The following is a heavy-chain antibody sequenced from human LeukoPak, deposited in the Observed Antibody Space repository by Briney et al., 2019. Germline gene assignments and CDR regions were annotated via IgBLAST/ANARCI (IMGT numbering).Heavy chain of an antibody. CDR1: GFTFSSYA. V-gene: IGHV3-23*01. D-gene: IGHD6-19*01. J-gene: IGHJ4*02. CDR2: ISGSGGST. Sequence: PGGSLRLSCAASGFTFSSYAMSWVRQAPGKGLEWVSAISGSGGSTYYADSVKGRFTISRDNSKNTLYLQMNSLRAEDTAVYYCARGRGSGWRLSPYFDYWGQGTLVTVSS. CDR3: ARGRGSGWRLSPYFDY.